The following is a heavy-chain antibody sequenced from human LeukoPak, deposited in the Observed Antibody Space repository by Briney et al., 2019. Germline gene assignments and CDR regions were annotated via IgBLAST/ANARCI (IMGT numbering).Heavy chain of an antibody. V-gene: IGHV1-2*05. CDR2: INPNSGGT. D-gene: IGHD2-15*01. Sequence: ASVKVSCKASGYTFTSYGISWVRQAPGQGLEWMGRINPNSGGTNYAQKFQGRVTMTRDTSISTAYMELSRLRSDDTFVYYCARDASRLDLWPRGTVVSVSS. CDR3: ARDASRLDL. J-gene: IGHJ5*02. CDR1: GYTFTSYG.